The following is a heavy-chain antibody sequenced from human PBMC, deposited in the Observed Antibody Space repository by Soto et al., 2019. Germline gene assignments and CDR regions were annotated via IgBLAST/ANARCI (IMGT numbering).Heavy chain of an antibody. CDR3: TTDSFVGLRWQLVRKANAFDI. CDR2: IKSKTDGGTT. V-gene: IGHV3-15*01. Sequence: EVQLVESGGGLVKPGGSLRLSCAASGFTFSNAWMSWVRQAPGKGLEWVGRIKSKTDGGTTDYAAPVKGRFTISRDDSKNTLYLQMNSLKTEDTAVYYCTTDSFVGLRWQLVRKANAFDIWGQGTMVTVSS. J-gene: IGHJ3*02. CDR1: GFTFSNAW. D-gene: IGHD6-6*01.